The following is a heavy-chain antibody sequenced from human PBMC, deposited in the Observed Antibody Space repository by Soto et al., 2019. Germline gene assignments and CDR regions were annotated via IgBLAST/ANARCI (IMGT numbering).Heavy chain of an antibody. Sequence: GESLKISCKGTGYKFTGYWIGWVRQRAGQGLEWIGIIYPGDSDTRYSPSFQGQVTISVDKSIDTAYLQWSSLKASDTAMYFCARQSYFGAACYSYLPFDNWGLGTQVTVSS. D-gene: IGHD2-21*02. CDR3: ARQSYFGAACYSYLPFDN. CDR1: GYKFTGYW. J-gene: IGHJ4*02. CDR2: IYPGDSDT. V-gene: IGHV5-51*01.